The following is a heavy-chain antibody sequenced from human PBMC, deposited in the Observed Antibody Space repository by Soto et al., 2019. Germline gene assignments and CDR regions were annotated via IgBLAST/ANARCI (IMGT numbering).Heavy chain of an antibody. J-gene: IGHJ4*02. CDR1: GFTFSSYW. CDR2: IKQDGSEK. Sequence: PGGSLRLSCAASGFTFSSYWMSWVRQAPGKGLEWVANIKQDGSEKYYVDSVKGRFTISRDNAKNSLYLQMNSLRAEDTAVYYCARVQRGRTWPFDYWRQGTLVTVS. V-gene: IGHV3-7*01. D-gene: IGHD2-2*01. CDR3: ARVQRGRTWPFDY.